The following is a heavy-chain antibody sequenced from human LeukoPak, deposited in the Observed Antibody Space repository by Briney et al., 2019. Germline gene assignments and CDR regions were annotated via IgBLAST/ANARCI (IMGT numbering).Heavy chain of an antibody. D-gene: IGHD3-10*01. Sequence: SETLSLSCTVSGGSISSSSYYWGSIRQPPGKGREWIGSIYYSGSTYYNPSLKSRVTISVDTSKNQFSLKLSSVTAADTAVYYCAREFRSYYGSGSFGYWGQGTLVTVSS. V-gene: IGHV4-39*07. CDR2: IYYSGST. J-gene: IGHJ4*02. CDR3: AREFRSYYGSGSFGY. CDR1: GGSISSSSYY.